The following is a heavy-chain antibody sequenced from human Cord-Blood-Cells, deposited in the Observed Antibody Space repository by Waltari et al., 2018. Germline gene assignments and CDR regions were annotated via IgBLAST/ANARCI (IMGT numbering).Heavy chain of an antibody. D-gene: IGHD6-6*01. J-gene: IGHJ4*02. CDR2: IYTSGST. CDR3: ARAFSSIAARYFDY. Sequence: QVQLQESGPGLVKPSQTLSITCTVSGGSISRGSYYWSWIRQPAGKGLEWIGYIYTSGSTNYNPSLKSRVTISVDTSKNQFSLKLSSVTAADTAVYYCARAFSSIAARYFDYWGQGTLVTVSS. CDR1: GGSISRGSYY. V-gene: IGHV4-61*09.